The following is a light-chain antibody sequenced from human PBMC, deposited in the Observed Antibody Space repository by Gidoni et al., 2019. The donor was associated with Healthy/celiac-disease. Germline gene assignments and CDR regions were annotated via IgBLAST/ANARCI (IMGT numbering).Light chain of an antibody. Sequence: DIQITQSPSSLSASVGDRVTITCRASQSISSYLNWYQQKPGKAPKLLIYAASSLQSGVPSRFSGSGSGTDFTLTISSLQPEDFATYYCQQRGTFGQGTKVEIK. CDR1: QSISSY. V-gene: IGKV1-39*01. J-gene: IGKJ1*01. CDR2: AAS. CDR3: QQRGT.